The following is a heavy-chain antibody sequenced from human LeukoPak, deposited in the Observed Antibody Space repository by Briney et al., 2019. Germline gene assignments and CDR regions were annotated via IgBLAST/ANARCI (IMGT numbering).Heavy chain of an antibody. CDR3: ARLRRVESAGGWFDP. CDR1: GYSFITYW. Sequence: GESLKISCKGSGYSFITYWIGWVRQMPGKGLEWMGIIYPGDSDTRYSPSFQGQVTISADKSISTAYLQWSSLKASDTAMYYCARLRRVESAGGWFDPWGQGTLVTVSS. D-gene: IGHD5-24*01. CDR2: IYPGDSDT. V-gene: IGHV5-51*01. J-gene: IGHJ5*02.